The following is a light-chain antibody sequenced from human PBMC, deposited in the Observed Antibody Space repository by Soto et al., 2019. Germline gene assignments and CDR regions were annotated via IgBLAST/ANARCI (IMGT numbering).Light chain of an antibody. CDR3: QQIHSTSSYT. CDR2: AAS. J-gene: IGKJ2*01. V-gene: IGKV1-39*01. CDR1: QNIRNY. Sequence: DIQMTQSPSSLSASVGDRVTITCRASQNIRNYLNWYQQRPGKTPNLLVYAASNLRSGVPSRFSGRGSGTDFTLTISSLQPEDFGTYYCQQIHSTSSYTFGQGSRVDVK.